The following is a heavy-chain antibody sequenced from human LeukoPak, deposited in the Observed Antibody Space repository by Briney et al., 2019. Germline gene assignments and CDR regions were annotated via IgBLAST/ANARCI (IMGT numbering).Heavy chain of an antibody. D-gene: IGHD5-24*01. Sequence: GGSLRLSCAASGFTVSSNYMNWVRQAPGKGLEWVSVIYSGGSTYYADSVKGRFTISRDNSKNTLYLQMNSLRAEDTAVYYCARSTQLEAYYYGMDVWGQGTTVTVSS. CDR3: ARSTQLEAYYYGMDV. J-gene: IGHJ6*02. CDR2: IYSGGST. V-gene: IGHV3-53*01. CDR1: GFTVSSNY.